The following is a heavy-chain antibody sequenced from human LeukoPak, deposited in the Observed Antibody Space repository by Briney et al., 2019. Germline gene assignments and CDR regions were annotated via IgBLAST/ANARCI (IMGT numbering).Heavy chain of an antibody. CDR3: ARDRDSSSTSYYYYGMDV. Sequence: PSETLSLTCAVYGGSFSGYYWSWIRQPPGKGLEWIGEINHSGSTNYNPSLKSRVTISVDTSKNQFSLKLSSVTAADTAVYYCARDRDSSSTSYYYYGMDVWGQGTTVTVSS. D-gene: IGHD6-6*01. CDR2: INHSGST. CDR1: GGSFSGYY. J-gene: IGHJ6*02. V-gene: IGHV4-34*01.